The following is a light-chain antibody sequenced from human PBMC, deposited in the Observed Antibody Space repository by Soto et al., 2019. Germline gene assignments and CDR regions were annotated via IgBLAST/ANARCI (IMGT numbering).Light chain of an antibody. J-gene: IGKJ1*01. CDR1: QRISLY. V-gene: IGKV1-39*01. CDR2: LSS. Sequence: DIQMTKSPSSLSASVGDRVTITCRASQRISLYLNWYQQKPGKAPKLLIYLSSSLQSGVPSRFSGSGSGTDFTLTISSLQPEDFATYYCQQTYSTPWTFGQGTKVEIK. CDR3: QQTYSTPWT.